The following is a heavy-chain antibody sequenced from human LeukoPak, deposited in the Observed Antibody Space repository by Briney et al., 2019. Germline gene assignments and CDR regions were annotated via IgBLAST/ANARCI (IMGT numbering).Heavy chain of an antibody. CDR3: ARALPHRRLMDTTMEQHWFDP. J-gene: IGHJ5*02. CDR1: GYMFTSYG. CDR2: ISAYNGNT. Sequence: ASVKVSCKASGYMFTSYGISWVRQAPGQGPEWMGWISAYNGNTNYAQKLQGRVTMTTDTSTSTAYMELRSLRSDDTAVYYCARALPHRRLMDTTMEQHWFDPWGQGTLVTVSS. D-gene: IGHD5-18*01. V-gene: IGHV1-18*01.